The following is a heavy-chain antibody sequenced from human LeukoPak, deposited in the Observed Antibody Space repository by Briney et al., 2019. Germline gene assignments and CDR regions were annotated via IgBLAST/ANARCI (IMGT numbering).Heavy chain of an antibody. CDR2: IIPIFGTA. D-gene: IGHD2-8*01. V-gene: IGHV1-69*05. CDR3: TRTVLDCKNGVCYDY. CDR1: GGTFSSYA. J-gene: IGHJ4*02. Sequence: SVKVSCKASGGTFSSYAISWVRQAPGQGLEWMGGIIPIFGTANYAQKFQGRVTITTDESTSTAYMELSSLRSDDTAVYYCTRTVLDCKNGVCYDYWGQGTLVTVSS.